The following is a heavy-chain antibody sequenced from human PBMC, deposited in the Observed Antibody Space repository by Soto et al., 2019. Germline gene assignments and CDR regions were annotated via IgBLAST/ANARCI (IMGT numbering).Heavy chain of an antibody. D-gene: IGHD3-16*01. V-gene: IGHV3-33*01. CDR3: ASRVGAVDY. Sequence: QVQLVESGGGGVQPGRSLRLSCATSGFTFSSFVMHWVRQAPGKGLEWVAGIYHDGSNKYYADSVKGRFTISRDNSKSTLYLQMNSLRAEDTAVYYCASRVGAVDYWGQGTLVTVSS. CDR1: GFTFSSFV. CDR2: IYHDGSNK. J-gene: IGHJ4*02.